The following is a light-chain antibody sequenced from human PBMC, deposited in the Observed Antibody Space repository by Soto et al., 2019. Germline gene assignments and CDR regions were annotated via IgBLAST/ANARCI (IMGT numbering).Light chain of an antibody. V-gene: IGKV1-6*01. CDR2: GAS. CDR3: LQDINYPWT. CDR1: QGIGNA. J-gene: IGKJ1*01. Sequence: AIQMTQSPSSLSASVGDRVTISFRASQGIGNALGWYQHKPGKPPKVLIYGASNLQSGVPPRFSGSGSGTDFTLAISSLQPEDSATYYCLQDINYPWTFGQGTKVDIK.